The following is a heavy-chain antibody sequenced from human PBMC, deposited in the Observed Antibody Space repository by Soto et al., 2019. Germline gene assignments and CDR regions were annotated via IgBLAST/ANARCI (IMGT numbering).Heavy chain of an antibody. CDR3: ARSFYESSGYYPL. CDR2: INHSGST. J-gene: IGHJ4*02. V-gene: IGHV4-34*01. Sequence: PSETLSLTCAVYGGSFSGYYWSWIRQPPGKGLEWIGEINHSGSTNYNPSLKSRVTISVDTSKTQFSLKLSSVTAADTALYYCARSFYESSGYYPLWGQGTLVTVSS. D-gene: IGHD3-22*01. CDR1: GGSFSGYY.